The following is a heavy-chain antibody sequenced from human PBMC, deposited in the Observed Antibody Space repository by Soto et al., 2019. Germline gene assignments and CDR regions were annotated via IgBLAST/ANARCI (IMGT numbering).Heavy chain of an antibody. CDR1: GFTFSSYA. V-gene: IGHV3-23*01. J-gene: IGHJ6*02. Sequence: GGSLRLSCAASGFTFSSYAMSCVRQAPGKWLEWVSAICGSGGSTYYADAVKGRCTISRDNSKSTLYLQMNSLRAEDTAVYYCAKDGGATHYYYYGMDVWGQGTTVTVSS. CDR3: AKDGGATHYYYYGMDV. CDR2: ICGSGGST. D-gene: IGHD3-3*01.